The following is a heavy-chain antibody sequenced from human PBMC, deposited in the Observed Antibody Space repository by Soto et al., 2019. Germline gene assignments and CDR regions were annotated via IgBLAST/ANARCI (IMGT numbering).Heavy chain of an antibody. J-gene: IGHJ4*02. Sequence: QAQVVQSGAEVRKPGSSVKLSCKASEGTFNSYAIAWVRQAPGQGLEWMGGIIPYYNTLNYAQKLQDRVTITAEDSTNTVYMELSSLRSDDSAVYFCASRASRWYPYSFDSWGQGTLVTVSS. CDR1: EGTFNSYA. CDR3: ASRASRWYPYSFDS. D-gene: IGHD6-13*01. CDR2: IIPYYNTL. V-gene: IGHV1-69*01.